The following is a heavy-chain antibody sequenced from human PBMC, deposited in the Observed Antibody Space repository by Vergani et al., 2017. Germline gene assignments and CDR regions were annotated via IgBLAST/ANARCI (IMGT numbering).Heavy chain of an antibody. Sequence: QVQLVQSGAEVKKPGASVKVSCKVSGYTLTELSMHWVRQAPGKGLEWMGGFDPEDGQTIYAQKFQGRVTMTEDTSTDTAYMELSSLRSEDTAVYYCATGDHYYDSSGYLSSLDYWGQGTLVTVSS. CDR3: ATGDHYYDSSGYLSSLDY. V-gene: IGHV1-24*01. D-gene: IGHD3-22*01. CDR2: FDPEDGQT. J-gene: IGHJ4*02. CDR1: GYTLTELS.